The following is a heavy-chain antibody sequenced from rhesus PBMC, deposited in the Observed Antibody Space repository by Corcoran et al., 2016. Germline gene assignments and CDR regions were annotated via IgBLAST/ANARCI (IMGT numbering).Heavy chain of an antibody. V-gene: IGHV4-165*02. Sequence: QVQLQESGPGLVKPSETLSLTCAVSGGSISGYYWNWLRQPPGKGREWIGCIGGSSGSTYFNPSLKSRVTISTDTSKNQFSLKLSSVTAADTAVYYCTRKKAAGTTGNYGLDSWGQGVVVTVSS. CDR2: IGGSSGST. J-gene: IGHJ6*01. D-gene: IGHD1-20*01. CDR1: GGSISGYY. CDR3: TRKKAAGTTGNYGLDS.